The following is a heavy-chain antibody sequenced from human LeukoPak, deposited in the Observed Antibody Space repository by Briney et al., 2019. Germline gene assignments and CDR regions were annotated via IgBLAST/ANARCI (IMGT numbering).Heavy chain of an antibody. CDR2: IIPIFGTA. V-gene: IGHV1-69*01. CDR1: GGTFSSYA. D-gene: IGHD2-15*01. Sequence: SVKVSCKASGGTFSSYAISWVRQAPGQGLEWMGGIIPIFGTANYAQKFQGRVTITADESTSTAYMELSSLRSEDTAVYYCASAGYCSGGSCYYYYMDVWGKGTTVTVSS. J-gene: IGHJ6*03. CDR3: ASAGYCSGGSCYYYYMDV.